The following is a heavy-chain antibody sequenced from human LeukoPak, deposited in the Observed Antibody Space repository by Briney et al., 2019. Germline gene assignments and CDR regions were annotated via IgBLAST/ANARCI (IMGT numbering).Heavy chain of an antibody. CDR3: ARGVITDYRWPRRSYFDY. CDR2: IYTSGST. Sequence: SETLSLTCTVSGGSISSGSYYWSWIRQPAGKGLEWIGRIYTSGSTNYNPSLKSRVTISVDTSKNQFSPKLSSVTAADTAVYYCARGVITDYRWPRRSYFDYWGQGTLVTVSS. D-gene: IGHD3-16*01. V-gene: IGHV4-61*02. CDR1: GGSISSGSYY. J-gene: IGHJ4*02.